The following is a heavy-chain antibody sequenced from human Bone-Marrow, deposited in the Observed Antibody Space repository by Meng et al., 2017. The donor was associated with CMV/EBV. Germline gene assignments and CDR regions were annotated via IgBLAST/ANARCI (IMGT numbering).Heavy chain of an antibody. D-gene: IGHD1-14*01. Sequence: GESLKIACAASGFSFSTSGMHWVRQSPGKGLEWVAFIRYDGSNKYYADSVKGRFTISRDNSKNTLYLQMNSLRAEDTAVYYCAKERTGYFDYWGQGTLVTVS. CDR3: AKERTGYFDY. V-gene: IGHV3-30*02. CDR2: IRYDGSNK. CDR1: GFSFSTSG. J-gene: IGHJ4*02.